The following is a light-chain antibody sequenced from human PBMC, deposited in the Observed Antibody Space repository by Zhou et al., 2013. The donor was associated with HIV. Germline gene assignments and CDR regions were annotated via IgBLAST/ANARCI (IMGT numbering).Light chain of an antibody. Sequence: PGERATLSCRASQSVSTTLAWYQQKPGQAPRLVIYDASTRATGIPARFSGSGSETEFTLTISSLQPEDSAVYYCLQFFDWPLTFGGGTRVEI. CDR3: LQFFDWPLT. CDR1: QSVSTT. V-gene: IGKV3-15*01. CDR2: DAS. J-gene: IGKJ4*01.